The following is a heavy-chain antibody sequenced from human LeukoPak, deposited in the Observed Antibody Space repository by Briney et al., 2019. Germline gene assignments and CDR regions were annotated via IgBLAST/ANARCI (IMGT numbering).Heavy chain of an antibody. V-gene: IGHV1-18*01. CDR3: ARDRNSGDSDDAFDI. D-gene: IGHD2-21*01. J-gene: IGHJ3*02. Sequence: ASVKVSCKASGYTFISYGISWVRQAPGQGLEWMGWISGYSGNTNYAQMLQGRVTMTTDTSTSTAYMELRSLRSDDTAVYYCARDRNSGDSDDAFDIWGQGTMVTVS. CDR1: GYTFISYG. CDR2: ISGYSGNT.